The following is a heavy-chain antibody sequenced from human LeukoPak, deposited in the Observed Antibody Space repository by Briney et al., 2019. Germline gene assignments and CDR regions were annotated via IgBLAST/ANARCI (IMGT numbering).Heavy chain of an antibody. CDR3: ARVRFGSGWYIAFDM. J-gene: IGHJ3*02. CDR2: ISAYNGNT. Sequence: ASVKVSCKASGYTFTSYGISWVRQAPGQGLEWMGWISAYNGNTNYAQKFQGRVTMTRDTSTSTVYMELSSLRSEDTAVYYCARVRFGSGWYIAFDMWGQGTMVTVSS. V-gene: IGHV1-18*01. D-gene: IGHD6-19*01. CDR1: GYTFTSYG.